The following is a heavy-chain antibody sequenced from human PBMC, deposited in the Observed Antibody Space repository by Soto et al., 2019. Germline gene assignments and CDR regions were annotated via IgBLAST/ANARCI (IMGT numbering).Heavy chain of an antibody. V-gene: IGHV4-39*01. CDR1: GGSISSSSYY. CDR3: ARLLLPPVADRYFDL. D-gene: IGHD6-19*01. J-gene: IGHJ2*01. CDR2: IYYSGST. Sequence: QLQLQESGPGLVKPSETLSLTCTVSGGSISSSSYYWGWIRQPPGKGLEWIGSIYYSGSTYYNPSLKSRVTISVDTSKNQFSLKLSSVTAADTAVYYCARLLLPPVADRYFDLWGRGTLVTVSS.